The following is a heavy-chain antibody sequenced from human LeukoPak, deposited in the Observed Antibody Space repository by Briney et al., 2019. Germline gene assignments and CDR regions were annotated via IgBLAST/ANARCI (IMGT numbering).Heavy chain of an antibody. D-gene: IGHD3-10*01. CDR1: GGTFSSYA. CDR3: ARDSFGATLALDY. Sequence: ASVKVSCEASGGTFSSYAISWVRQAPGQGLEWMGGIIPIFGTANYAQKFQGRVTITTDESTSTAYMELSSLRSEDTAVYYCARDSFGATLALDYWGQGTLVTVSS. V-gene: IGHV1-69*05. J-gene: IGHJ4*02. CDR2: IIPIFGTA.